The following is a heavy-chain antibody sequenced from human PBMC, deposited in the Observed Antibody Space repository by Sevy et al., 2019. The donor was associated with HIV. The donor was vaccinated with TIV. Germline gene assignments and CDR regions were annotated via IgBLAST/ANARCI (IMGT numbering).Heavy chain of an antibody. V-gene: IGHV3-30-3*01. J-gene: IGHJ4*02. CDR1: GFTFSSYA. CDR2: ISYDGSNK. CDR3: ARDPQAAAGTSHFDY. D-gene: IGHD6-13*01. Sequence: GGSLRLSCAASGFTFSSYAMHWVRQAPGKGLEWVAVISYDGSNKYYAYSVKGRFTISRDNSKNTLYLQMNSLRAEDTAVYYCARDPQAAAGTSHFDYWGQGTLVTVSS.